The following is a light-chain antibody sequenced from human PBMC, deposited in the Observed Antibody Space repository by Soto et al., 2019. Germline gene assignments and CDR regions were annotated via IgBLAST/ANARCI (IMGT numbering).Light chain of an antibody. J-gene: IGKJ3*01. CDR3: QQYYSYPPT. V-gene: IGKV1-8*01. CDR2: AAS. CDR1: QGISSY. Sequence: AIRMTQSPSSFSASTGDRVTITCRASQGISSYLAWYQQKPGKAPKLLIYAASTLQSGVPSRFSGSGSGTDFPLTISCLQSEDFATYYCQQYYSYPPTFGPGTKVDIK.